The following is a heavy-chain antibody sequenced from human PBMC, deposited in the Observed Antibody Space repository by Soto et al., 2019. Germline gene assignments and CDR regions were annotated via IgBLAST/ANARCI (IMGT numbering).Heavy chain of an antibody. CDR2: IIPIFGTI. D-gene: IGHD2-8*01. J-gene: IGHJ3*02. CDR1: GGTFDSNA. CDR3: AREVLPFGPAAVGGAFDI. V-gene: IGHV1-69*12. Sequence: QVQLVQSGTEVRKPGSSVKVSCKASGGTFDSNAISWVRLAPGQGLEWMGGIIPIFGTINNAQTFQDRVTITAAVSANLVYMELSSLRSADTAIYYCAREVLPFGPAAVGGAFDIWCQGTLVTVSS.